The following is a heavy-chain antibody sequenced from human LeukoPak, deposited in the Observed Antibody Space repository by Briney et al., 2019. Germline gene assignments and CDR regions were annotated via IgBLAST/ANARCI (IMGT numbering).Heavy chain of an antibody. D-gene: IGHD6-6*01. CDR2: ISGSGGST. J-gene: IGHJ4*02. Sequence: GASLRLSCAASGFAFSSYAMSWVRQAPGKGLEWVSAISGSGGSTYYADSVKGRFTISRDNSKNTLYLQMNSLRAEDTAVYYCAKGYVREYSRLEFDYWGQGTLVTVSS. V-gene: IGHV3-23*01. CDR3: AKGYVREYSRLEFDY. CDR1: GFAFSSYA.